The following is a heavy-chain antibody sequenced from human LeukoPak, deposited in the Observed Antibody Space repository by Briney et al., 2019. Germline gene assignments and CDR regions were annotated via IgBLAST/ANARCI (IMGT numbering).Heavy chain of an antibody. Sequence: SETLSLTCAVYGGSFSGYYWSWIRQPPGKGLEWIGEINHSGSTNYNPSLKSRVTISVDTSKNQFSLKLSSVTAADTAVYYCARTKGPARAFDIWGQGTMVTVSS. J-gene: IGHJ3*02. V-gene: IGHV4-34*01. CDR1: GGSFSGYY. CDR3: ARTKGPARAFDI. CDR2: INHSGST.